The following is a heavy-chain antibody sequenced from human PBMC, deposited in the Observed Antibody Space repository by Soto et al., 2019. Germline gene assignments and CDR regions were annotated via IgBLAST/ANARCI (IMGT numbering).Heavy chain of an antibody. D-gene: IGHD1-26*01. V-gene: IGHV1-69*01. CDR1: GGTFSSYA. CDR3: AGWELLQGVYYYGMDV. CDR2: IIPIFGTA. J-gene: IGHJ6*02. Sequence: QVQLVQSGAEVKKPGPSVKVSCKASGGTFSSYAISWVRQAPGQGLEWMGGIIPIFGTANYAQKFQGRVTITTDESTSTAYMELSSLRSEDTAVYYCAGWELLQGVYYYGMDVWGQGTTVTVSS.